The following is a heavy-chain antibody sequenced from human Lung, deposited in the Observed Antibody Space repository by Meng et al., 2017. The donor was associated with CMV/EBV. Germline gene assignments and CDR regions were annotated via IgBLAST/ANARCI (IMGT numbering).Heavy chain of an antibody. CDR1: GFTFSSYR. CDR2: ISSTSAYI. V-gene: IGHV3-21*01. Sequence: GESLKISCAAPGFTFSSYRINWVRQAPGKGLEWVASISSTSAYIYYAESVEGRFIISRDNAKSSLYLTMDNLAVEDTAVYYCATGATLDYWGQGTLVTVSS. D-gene: IGHD3-10*01. J-gene: IGHJ4*02. CDR3: ATGATLDY.